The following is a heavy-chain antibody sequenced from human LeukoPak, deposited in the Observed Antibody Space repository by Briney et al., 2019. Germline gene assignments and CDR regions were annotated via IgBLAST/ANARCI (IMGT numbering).Heavy chain of an antibody. J-gene: IGHJ4*01. D-gene: IGHD3-22*01. CDR3: ARGGVHYYDTSGYVFGY. Sequence: PGGSLRLSCAASGFIVRDNYMSWVRQAPGKGLEWVAVIYNDGKTYYADSVKDRFTIFSDNSTNTLNLQMNSLRAEDTAVYYCARGGVHYYDTSGYVFGYWGHGTLVTVSS. CDR2: IYNDGKT. V-gene: IGHV3-53*01. CDR1: GFIVRDNY.